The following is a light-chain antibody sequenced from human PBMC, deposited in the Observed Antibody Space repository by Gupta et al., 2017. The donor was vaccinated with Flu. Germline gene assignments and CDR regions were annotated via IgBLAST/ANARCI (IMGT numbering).Light chain of an antibody. CDR2: EVS. Sequence: SVTSACTGTSDDVGGVNYVSWYQQHPGRAPKLIIYEVSKLPSGVPDRFSGSKSGSTASLTVSGLQAEDEADYYCSAYAVSNKRVFGKGTKVTVL. V-gene: IGLV2-8*01. J-gene: IGLJ1*01. CDR1: SDDVGGVNY. CDR3: SAYAVSNKRV.